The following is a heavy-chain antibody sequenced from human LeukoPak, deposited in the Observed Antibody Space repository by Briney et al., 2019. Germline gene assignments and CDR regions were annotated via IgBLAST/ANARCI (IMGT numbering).Heavy chain of an antibody. Sequence: ASVKVSCKASGYTFASYGISWVRQAPGQGLEWMAWISAYNGNTDYAQNLRGRVTMTTDTSTSTAYMELRSLRSDDTAVYYCARDSVDGSGTYYNDSPDYWGQGTLVTVSS. V-gene: IGHV1-18*01. J-gene: IGHJ4*02. D-gene: IGHD3-10*01. CDR3: ARDSVDGSGTYYNDSPDY. CDR1: GYTFASYG. CDR2: ISAYNGNT.